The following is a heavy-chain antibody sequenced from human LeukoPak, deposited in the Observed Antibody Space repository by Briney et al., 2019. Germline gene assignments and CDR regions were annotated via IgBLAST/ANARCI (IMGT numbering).Heavy chain of an antibody. CDR3: ASVKVVPRRYYYMDV. V-gene: IGHV4-39*07. D-gene: IGHD2-2*01. J-gene: IGHJ6*03. CDR1: GGSICSSSYY. Sequence: SETLSLTCTVSGGSICSSSYYWGWIRQPPGKGLEWIGSIYYSGSTYYNPSLKSRVTISVDTSKNQFSLKLSSVTAADTAVYYCASVKVVPRRYYYMDVWGKGTTVTVSS. CDR2: IYYSGST.